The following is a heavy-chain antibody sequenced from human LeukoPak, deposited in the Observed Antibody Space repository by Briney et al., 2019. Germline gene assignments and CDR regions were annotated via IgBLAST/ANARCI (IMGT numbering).Heavy chain of an antibody. V-gene: IGHV4-39*07. D-gene: IGHD6-19*01. CDR1: GGSISSGSYY. Sequence: PSETLSLTCTVSGGSISSGSYYWSWIRQPPGKGLEWIGEINHSGSTNYNPSLKSRVTISVDTSKNQFSLKLSSVTAADTAVYYCARDAPMYSSGWYGMKNWFDPWGQGTLVTVSS. CDR3: ARDAPMYSSGWYGMKNWFDP. CDR2: INHSGST. J-gene: IGHJ5*02.